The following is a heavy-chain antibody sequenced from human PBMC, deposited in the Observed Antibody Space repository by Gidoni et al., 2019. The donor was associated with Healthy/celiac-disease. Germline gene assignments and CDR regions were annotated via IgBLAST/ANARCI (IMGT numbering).Heavy chain of an antibody. CDR1: GYRVTSKW. J-gene: IGHJ6*03. CDR3: ARHFFLSHDYSNYDYYMDV. Sequence: EVQLVQSGAEVKKPGESLRISSKGSGYRVTSKWISWVRQMPGKGLEWMGRIDPSDSSTNYRPSFQGHVTISADKSIRTAYLQWSSLKASDTAMYYCARHFFLSHDYSNYDYYMDVWGKGTTVTVSS. CDR2: IDPSDSST. D-gene: IGHD4-4*01. V-gene: IGHV5-10-1*03.